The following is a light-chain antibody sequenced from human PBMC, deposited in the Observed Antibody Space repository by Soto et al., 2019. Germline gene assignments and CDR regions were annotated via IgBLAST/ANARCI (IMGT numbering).Light chain of an antibody. J-gene: IGLJ2*01. V-gene: IGLV2-11*01. CDR3: STYVGSSAI. CDR1: SSDVGDYDS. CDR2: DVN. Sequence: QSALTQPRSVSGSPGQSVTISCSGTSSDVGDYDSVAWYQQHPGKAPRFMIYDVNKRPSGVPDRFSGSKSGNTVSLTISGLQAEDEADYYCSTYVGSSAIFGGGTKVTVL.